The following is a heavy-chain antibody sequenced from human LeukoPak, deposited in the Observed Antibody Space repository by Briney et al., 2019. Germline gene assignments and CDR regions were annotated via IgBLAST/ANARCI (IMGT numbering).Heavy chain of an antibody. Sequence: GGSLRLSCAASGFTFSSYSMSWVRQAPGKGLEWVSAISSGSGDNTFYADSVKGRFTISRDNSKNTLYLQMNSLRAEDTAVYYCAKGLYSGSYSSGYWGQGTLVTVSS. CDR2: ISSGSGDNT. V-gene: IGHV3-23*01. CDR3: AKGLYSGSYSSGY. CDR1: GFTFSSYS. J-gene: IGHJ4*02. D-gene: IGHD1-26*01.